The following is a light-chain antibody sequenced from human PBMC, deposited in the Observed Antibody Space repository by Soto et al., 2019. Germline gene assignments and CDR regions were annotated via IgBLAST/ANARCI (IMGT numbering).Light chain of an antibody. CDR2: DAA. V-gene: IGKV3-11*01. CDR3: QQRSNCPPWT. J-gene: IGKJ1*01. CDR1: QSVSSY. Sequence: IVLTQSPATLSLSAGERATLSCKASQSVSSYLAWYQKKPGQAPRLLIYDAANRATGSPARCSGSGSGTDVTLTISSLETEYDAVYYCQQRSNCPPWTVGQGTKVDI.